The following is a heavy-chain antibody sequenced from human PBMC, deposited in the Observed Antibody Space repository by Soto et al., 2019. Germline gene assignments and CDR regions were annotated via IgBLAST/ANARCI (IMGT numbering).Heavy chain of an antibody. V-gene: IGHV3-33*06. CDR2: IWYDGSNK. Sequence: QVQLVESGGGVVQPGRSLRLSCAASGFRFSSYGMHWVRQAPGKGLEWVAVIWYDGSNKYYADSVKGRFTISRDNSKNTLYLQMNSLRAEDTAVYYCAKVSRPSRISTPDFDYWGQGTLVTVSS. CDR3: AKVSRPSRISTPDFDY. CDR1: GFRFSSYG. J-gene: IGHJ4*02.